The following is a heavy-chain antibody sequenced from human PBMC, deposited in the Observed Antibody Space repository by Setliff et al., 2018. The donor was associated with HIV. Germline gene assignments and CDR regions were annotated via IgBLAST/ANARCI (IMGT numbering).Heavy chain of an antibody. V-gene: IGHV4-31*03. CDR2: IYYSGST. CDR1: GGSTTSGGYY. J-gene: IGHJ4*02. D-gene: IGHD3-3*01. CDR3: AGFSYNFWVYRFDH. Sequence: SETLSLTCSVSGGSTTSGGYYWSWIRQHPGKGLEYIGYIYYSGSTHYNPSLKSRVTMSIDTSTQQFFLNVTSVTAADTAVYYCAGFSYNFWVYRFDHWGQGALVTVSS.